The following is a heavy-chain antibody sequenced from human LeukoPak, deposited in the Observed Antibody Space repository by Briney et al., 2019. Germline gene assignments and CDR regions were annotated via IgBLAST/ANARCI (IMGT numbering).Heavy chain of an antibody. CDR3: ARAQGIAVAAPAY. J-gene: IGHJ4*02. Sequence: GASVKVSCKASGYTFASYDINWVRQATGQGLEWMGWMNPNSGNTGYAQKFQGRVTMTRNTSISTAYMELSSLRSEDTAVYYCARAQGIAVAAPAYWGQGTLVTVSS. V-gene: IGHV1-8*01. D-gene: IGHD6-19*01. CDR2: MNPNSGNT. CDR1: GYTFASYD.